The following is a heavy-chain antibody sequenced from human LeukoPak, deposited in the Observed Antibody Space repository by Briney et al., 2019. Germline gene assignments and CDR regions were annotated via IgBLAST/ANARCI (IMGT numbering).Heavy chain of an antibody. D-gene: IGHD3-22*01. Sequence: SETLSLTCTVSGGSISSGDYYWSWIRQPPGEGLEWIGYIYYSGSTSYYPSLKSRVTISVDTSKNQFSLKLSSVTAADTAVYYCARARPYDSSFDYWGQGTLVTVSS. J-gene: IGHJ4*02. CDR1: GGSISSGDYY. CDR2: IYYSGST. CDR3: ARARPYDSSFDY. V-gene: IGHV4-30-4*08.